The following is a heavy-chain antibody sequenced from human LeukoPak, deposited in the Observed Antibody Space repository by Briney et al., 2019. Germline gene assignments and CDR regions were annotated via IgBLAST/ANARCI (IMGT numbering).Heavy chain of an antibody. Sequence: GGSLRLSCAASGFTFSSYWMHWVRQAPGKGLVWVSRINSDGSGTSYADSVRGRFSISRDNAKNTLYLQMNSLRAEDTAVYYCARLRVMNYYYYYYMDVWGKGTTVTVSS. CDR3: ARLRVMNYYYYYYMDV. V-gene: IGHV3-74*01. CDR1: GFTFSSYW. J-gene: IGHJ6*03. CDR2: INSDGSGT. D-gene: IGHD2-8*01.